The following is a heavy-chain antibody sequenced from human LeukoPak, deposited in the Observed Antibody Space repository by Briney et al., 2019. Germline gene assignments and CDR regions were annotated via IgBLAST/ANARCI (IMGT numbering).Heavy chain of an antibody. D-gene: IGHD1-1*01. Sequence: ASVKVSCKVSGYTLTELSMHWVRQAPGKGLEWVGGFYPEDGDTKYAQKFQGRVTLTTDTSTSTVYMELRSLRSDDTAVYFCARTRYQQLDYFFYYMDVWGKGTTVTVSS. CDR1: GYTLTELS. CDR2: FYPEDGDT. J-gene: IGHJ6*03. V-gene: IGHV1-24*01. CDR3: ARTRYQQLDYFFYYMDV.